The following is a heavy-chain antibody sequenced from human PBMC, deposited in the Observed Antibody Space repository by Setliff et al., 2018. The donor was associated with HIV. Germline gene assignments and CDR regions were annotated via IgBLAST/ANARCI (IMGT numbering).Heavy chain of an antibody. D-gene: IGHD5-18*01. J-gene: IGHJ4*02. CDR3: ARVFVDTAVLRVLEYYFDS. Sequence: SETLSLTCTVSGGSISSRNFYWGWIRQPPGKGLEWIGSMYYSGSTYYTPSLKSRITISLDTSKNQFSLRMRSVTAADTAVYYCARVFVDTAVLRVLEYYFDSWGRGTLVTVSS. CDR1: GGSISSRNFY. V-gene: IGHV4-39*07. CDR2: MYYSGST.